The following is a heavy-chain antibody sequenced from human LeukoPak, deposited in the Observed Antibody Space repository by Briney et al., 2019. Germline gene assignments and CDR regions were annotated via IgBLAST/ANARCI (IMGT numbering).Heavy chain of an antibody. CDR2: IYWDDDK. V-gene: IGHV2-5*02. Sequence: SGPTLVNPTQTLTLTCTFSGFSLSTSGVGVGWIRQPPGKALEWLALIYWDDDKRYSPSLKSRLTITKDTSKNQVVLTMTNMDPVDTATYYCAHSSLGDYYGSGSYYKNYFDYWGQGTLVTVSS. CDR3: AHSSLGDYYGSGSYYKNYFDY. D-gene: IGHD3-10*01. CDR1: GFSLSTSGVG. J-gene: IGHJ4*02.